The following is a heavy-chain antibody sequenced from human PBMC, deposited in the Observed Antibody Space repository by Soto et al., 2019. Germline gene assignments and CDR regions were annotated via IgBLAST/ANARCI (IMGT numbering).Heavy chain of an antibody. Sequence: LGESLKISCKGSGYSFTSYWIGWVRQMPGKGLEWMGIIYPGDSDTRCSPSFQGQVTISADKSISTAYLQMNSLRAEDTAVYYCAKDLEHYTVTGYSYGLDVWGQGTTVTVSS. V-gene: IGHV5-51*01. CDR1: GYSFTSYW. J-gene: IGHJ6*02. CDR2: IYPGDSDT. D-gene: IGHD3-3*01. CDR3: AKDLEHYTVTGYSYGLDV.